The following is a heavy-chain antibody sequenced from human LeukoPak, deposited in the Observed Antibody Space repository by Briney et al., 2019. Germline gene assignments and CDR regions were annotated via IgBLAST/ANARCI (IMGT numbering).Heavy chain of an antibody. Sequence: SETLSLTCTVSVGPISSSSYYWGRIRQPPGKGLEWIGRIYYSGSTYYNPSLKSRVTISVDTSKNQYSLKLSSVTAADTAVYYCARQLGYCSSTSCYADKVDYWGQGTLVTVSS. CDR2: IYYSGST. D-gene: IGHD2-2*01. J-gene: IGHJ4*02. CDR1: VGPISSSSYY. V-gene: IGHV4-39*01. CDR3: ARQLGYCSSTSCYADKVDY.